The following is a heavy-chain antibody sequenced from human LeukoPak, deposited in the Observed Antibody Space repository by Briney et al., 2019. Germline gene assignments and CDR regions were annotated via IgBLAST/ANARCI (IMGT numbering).Heavy chain of an antibody. CDR2: ISAYNGNT. V-gene: IGHV1-18*01. CDR3: ARAFGGHDEWYYFYY. J-gene: IGHJ4*02. D-gene: IGHD5-12*01. CDR1: GYTFTSYG. Sequence: GASVKVSCKASGYTFTSYGISWVRQAPGQGLEWMGWISAYNGNTNYAQKLQGRVTMTTDTSTSTAYMELRSLRSDDTAVYYCARAFGGHDEWYYFYYWGQGNLVTVSS.